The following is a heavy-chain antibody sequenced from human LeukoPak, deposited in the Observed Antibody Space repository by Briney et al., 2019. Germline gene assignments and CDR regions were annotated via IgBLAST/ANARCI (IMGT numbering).Heavy chain of an antibody. J-gene: IGHJ6*02. CDR1: GGTFSSYA. CDR3: ARYRIAAVLRYYYYGMDV. CDR2: IIPIFGTA. D-gene: IGHD6-13*01. V-gene: IGHV1-69*01. Sequence: SVKVSCKASGGTFSSYAISWVRQAPGQGLEWMGGIIPIFGTANYAQKFQGRVTITADESTSTAYMELSSLRSEDTAVYYCARYRIAAVLRYYYYGMDVWGQETTVTVSS.